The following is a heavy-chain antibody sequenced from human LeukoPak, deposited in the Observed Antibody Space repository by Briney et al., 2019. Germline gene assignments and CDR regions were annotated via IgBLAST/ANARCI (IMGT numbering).Heavy chain of an antibody. CDR2: ISSSGSTI. V-gene: IGHV3-48*03. J-gene: IGHJ5*02. CDR3: AREVPTGTGYQNNWFDP. Sequence: PGGSLRLSCAASGFTFSSYEMNWVRQAPGKGLEWVSYISSSGSTIYYADSVKGRFTISRDNAKNSLYLQMNSLRAEDTAVYYCAREVPTGTGYQNNWFDPWGQGTLVTVSS. CDR1: GFTFSSYE. D-gene: IGHD1-1*01.